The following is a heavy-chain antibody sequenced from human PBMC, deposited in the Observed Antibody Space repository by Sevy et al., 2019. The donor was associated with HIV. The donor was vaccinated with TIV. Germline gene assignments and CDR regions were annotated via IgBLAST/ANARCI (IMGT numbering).Heavy chain of an antibody. CDR1: GFTFGDYA. CDR3: TRALATADTPEYYFDY. D-gene: IGHD5-12*01. V-gene: IGHV3-49*03. CDR2: IRRNSHEPYGGTT. J-gene: IGHJ4*02. Sequence: GGSLRLSCTSSGFTFGDYAMSWFRQAPGKGLEWVAFIRRNSHEPYGGTTEYAASVKDRFTFSRDDSKSIAYLQMNSLKTEDTAVYYCTRALATADTPEYYFDYWGQGILVTVSS.